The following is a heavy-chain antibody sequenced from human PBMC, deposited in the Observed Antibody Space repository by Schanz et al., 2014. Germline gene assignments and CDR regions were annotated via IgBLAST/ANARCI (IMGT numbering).Heavy chain of an antibody. D-gene: IGHD1-1*01. J-gene: IGHJ5*02. V-gene: IGHV3-7*01. CDR1: GFTFSSYA. Sequence: EVQLLESGGGLVQPGGSLRLSCAASGFTFSSYAMSWVRQAPGKGLEWVANIKKDGSEKYYVDSVKGRFTISRDNAKNSLFLQMNSLRPEDTAVYYCARGRVLESWGQGTLVTGSS. CDR2: IKKDGSEK. CDR3: ARGRVLES.